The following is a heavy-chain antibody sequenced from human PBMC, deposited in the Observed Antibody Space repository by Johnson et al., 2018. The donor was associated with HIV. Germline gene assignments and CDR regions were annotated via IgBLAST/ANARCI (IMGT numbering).Heavy chain of an antibody. CDR1: GFTFSSYA. D-gene: IGHD3-3*01. V-gene: IGHV3-30-3*01. Sequence: QMQLVESGGGVVQPGRSLRLSCAASGFTFSSYAMHWVRQAPGKGLEWVAVISYDGSNEYYADSVKGRFTISRDNSKNTLFLQMNTLRAEDTAVYYCARGPITIFGVVTTGDAFDIWGQGTMVTVSS. J-gene: IGHJ3*02. CDR3: ARGPITIFGVVTTGDAFDI. CDR2: ISYDGSNE.